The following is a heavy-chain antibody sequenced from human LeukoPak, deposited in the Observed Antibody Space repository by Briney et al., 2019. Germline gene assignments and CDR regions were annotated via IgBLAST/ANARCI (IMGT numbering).Heavy chain of an antibody. CDR2: IYYSGTT. CDR3: ARRLSITGYYFYY. V-gene: IGHV4-39*02. Sequence: SETLSPTCTVSGGSISSSSYYWSWIRQPPGKGLEWIGSIYYSGTTYYNPSLKSRLTISVDTSKNHFSLKLSSVTAADTAVYYFARRLSITGYYFYYLGQGALVTVSS. J-gene: IGHJ4*02. D-gene: IGHD1-14*01. CDR1: GGSISSSSYY.